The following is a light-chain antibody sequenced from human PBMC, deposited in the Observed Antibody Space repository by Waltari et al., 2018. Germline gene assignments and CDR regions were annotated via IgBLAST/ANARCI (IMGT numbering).Light chain of an antibody. V-gene: IGLV2-14*01. CDR1: SSDVGGYNY. Sequence: QSALTQPASVSGSPGQSITISCAGTSSDVGGYNYVSWYQQHPDKAPQLVIYEVSHGPPGVSSRFSGSKSGNTASLTISGLRAEDEADYYCSSYTSSSTLVFGGGTKVTVL. CDR3: SSYTSSSTLV. J-gene: IGLJ2*01. CDR2: EVS.